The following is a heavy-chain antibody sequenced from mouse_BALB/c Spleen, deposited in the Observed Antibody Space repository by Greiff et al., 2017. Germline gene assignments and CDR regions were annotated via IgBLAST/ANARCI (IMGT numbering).Heavy chain of an antibody. CDR1: GYTFTSYW. J-gene: IGHJ2*01. D-gene: IGHD1-1*01. V-gene: IGHV1-87*01. Sequence: QVQLQQSGAELARPGASVKLSCKASGYTFTSYWMQWVKQRPGQGLEWIGAIYPGDGDTRYTQKFKGKATLTADKSSSTAYMQLSSLASEDSAVYYCARSSWSFDYWGQGTTLTVSS. CDR2: IYPGDGDT. CDR3: ARSSWSFDY.